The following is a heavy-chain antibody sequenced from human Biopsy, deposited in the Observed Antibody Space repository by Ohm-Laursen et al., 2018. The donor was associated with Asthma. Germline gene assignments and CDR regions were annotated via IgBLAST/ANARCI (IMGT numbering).Heavy chain of an antibody. V-gene: IGHV4-30-2*06. Sequence: PLTLSLTCAVSGDSIDSGDYSWTWIRQSPGVGLEWIGYIYRNGNTYYNPTLKNRVTISIARSKNQFSLRLRSVTAADTAVYYCARGWNCGGDCYSLDSWGQGTLVTVSS. J-gene: IGHJ4*02. D-gene: IGHD2-21*02. CDR3: ARGWNCGGDCYSLDS. CDR1: GDSIDSGDYS. CDR2: IYRNGNT.